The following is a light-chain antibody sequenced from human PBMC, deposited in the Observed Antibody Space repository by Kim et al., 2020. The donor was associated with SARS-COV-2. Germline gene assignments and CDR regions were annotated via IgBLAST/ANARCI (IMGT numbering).Light chain of an antibody. CDR2: SNN. CDR1: SSNIGSNT. J-gene: IGLJ3*02. Sequence: ELTQPLSASGTPGQRVTISCSGSSSNIGSNTVNWYQQLPGTAPKLLIYSNNQRPSGVPDRFSGSKSGTSASLAISGLQSEDEADYYCAAWDDSLNGWVFGGGTQLTVL. V-gene: IGLV1-44*01. CDR3: AAWDDSLNGWV.